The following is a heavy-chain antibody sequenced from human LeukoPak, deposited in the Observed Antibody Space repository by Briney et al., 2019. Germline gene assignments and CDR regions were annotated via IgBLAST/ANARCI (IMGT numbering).Heavy chain of an antibody. CDR1: GYTFTSYG. J-gene: IGHJ3*02. V-gene: IGHV1-18*01. CDR2: ISAYNGNT. D-gene: IGHD1-1*01. Sequence: ASVKVSCKASGYTFTSYGISWVRQAPGQGLEWMGWISAYNGNTIYAQKFQGRVTMTEDTSTDTAYMELSSLRSEDTAVYYCATDIPVHWNLYAFDIWGQGTMVTVSS. CDR3: ATDIPVHWNLYAFDI.